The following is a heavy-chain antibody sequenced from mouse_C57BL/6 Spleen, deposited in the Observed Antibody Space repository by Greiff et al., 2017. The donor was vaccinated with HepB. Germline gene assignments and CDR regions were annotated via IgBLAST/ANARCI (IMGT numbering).Heavy chain of an antibody. Sequence: EVKLLESGGGLVQPGGSLKLSCAASGIDFSRYWMSWVRRAPGKGLEWIGEINPDSSTINYAPSLKDKFIISRDNAKNTLYLQMSKVRSEDTALYYCARPDYGSSYWYFDVWGTGTTVTVSS. CDR2: INPDSSTI. CDR1: GIDFSRYW. J-gene: IGHJ1*03. V-gene: IGHV4-1*01. D-gene: IGHD1-1*01. CDR3: ARPDYGSSYWYFDV.